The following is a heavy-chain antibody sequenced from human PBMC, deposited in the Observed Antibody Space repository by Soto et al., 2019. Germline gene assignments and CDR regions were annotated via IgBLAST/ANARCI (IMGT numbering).Heavy chain of an antibody. CDR1: GFSFSDYY. V-gene: IGHV3-11*06. J-gene: IGHJ3*02. D-gene: IGHD3-10*01. Sequence: QVQLVESGGGLVKPGGSLRLSCAASGFSFSDYYMSWIRQAPGKGLERVSYISSSSSYTNYADSVKGRFTISRDNAKKSLYLQMNSLRAEETAVYYCAREGYYGSGRAFDIWGQGTMVTVSS. CDR2: ISSSSSYT. CDR3: AREGYYGSGRAFDI.